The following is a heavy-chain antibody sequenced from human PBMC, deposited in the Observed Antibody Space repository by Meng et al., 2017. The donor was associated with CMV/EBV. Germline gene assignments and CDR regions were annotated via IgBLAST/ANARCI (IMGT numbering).Heavy chain of an antibody. J-gene: IGHJ2*01. Sequence: GESLKISCAASGFTFSNAWMSWVRQAPGKGLEWVGRIKSKTDGGTTDYAAPMKGRFTISRDDSKNTLYLQMNSLKTEDTAVYYCTTREGTTVTTDWYFDLWGRGTLVTVSS. CDR3: TTREGTTVTTDWYFDL. V-gene: IGHV3-15*01. D-gene: IGHD4-11*01. CDR2: IKSKTDGGTT. CDR1: GFTFSNAW.